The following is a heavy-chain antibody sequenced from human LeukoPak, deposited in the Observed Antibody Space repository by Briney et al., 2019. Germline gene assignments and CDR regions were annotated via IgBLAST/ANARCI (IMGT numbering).Heavy chain of an antibody. D-gene: IGHD1-14*01. CDR1: GLTFSSSW. J-gene: IGHJ4*02. CDR3: ARLPTGSPLHY. V-gene: IGHV3-74*01. Sequence: GGSLRLSCAASGLTFSSSWMHWVPQAPGKGRVWVSSINSDGSSTRYADSVKGRFTISRDNAKDTLYLQMNSLRAEDTAVYYCARLPTGSPLHYWGQGTLVTVSS. CDR2: INSDGSST.